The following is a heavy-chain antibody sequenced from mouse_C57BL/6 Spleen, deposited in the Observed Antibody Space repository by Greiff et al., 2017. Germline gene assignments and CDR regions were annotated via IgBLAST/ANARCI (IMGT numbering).Heavy chain of an antibody. D-gene: IGHD2-3*01. CDR3: ARGGDGYRGYFDY. J-gene: IGHJ2*01. CDR1: GYSITSGYY. V-gene: IGHV3-6*01. Sequence: DVKLQESGPGLVKPSQSLSLTCSVTGYSITSGYYWNWIRQFPGNKLEWMGYISYDGSNNYNPSLKNRISITRDTSKNQFFLKLNSVTTEDTATYYCARGGDGYRGYFDYWGQGTTLTVSS. CDR2: ISYDGSN.